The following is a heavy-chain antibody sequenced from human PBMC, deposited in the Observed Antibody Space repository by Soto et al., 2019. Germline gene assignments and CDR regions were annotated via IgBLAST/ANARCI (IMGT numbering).Heavy chain of an antibody. CDR3: ARGSAQIDY. CDR2: IWYDGSNK. Sequence: QVQLVESGGGVVQPGRSLRLSCAASGFTFSSYGMHWVRQAPGKGLEWVTVIWYDGSNKYYADSVKGRFTISRDNSKNTLYLQMNSLRAEDTAVYYCARGSAQIDYWGQGTLVTVSS. J-gene: IGHJ4*02. V-gene: IGHV3-33*01. CDR1: GFTFSSYG.